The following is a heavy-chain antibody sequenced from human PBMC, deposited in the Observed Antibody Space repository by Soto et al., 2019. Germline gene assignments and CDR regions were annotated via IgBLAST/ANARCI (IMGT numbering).Heavy chain of an antibody. CDR1: GGSVSSGSYY. D-gene: IGHD3-3*01. CDR3: ARESYYDFWSGYSVRLSGYYGMDV. CDR2: IYYSGST. Sequence: SETLSLTCTVSGGSVSSGSYYWSWIRQPPGKGLEWIGYIYYSGSTNYNPSLKSRVTISVDTSKSQFSLKLSSVTAADTAVYYCARESYYDFWSGYSVRLSGYYGMDVWGQGTTVTVSS. V-gene: IGHV4-61*01. J-gene: IGHJ6*02.